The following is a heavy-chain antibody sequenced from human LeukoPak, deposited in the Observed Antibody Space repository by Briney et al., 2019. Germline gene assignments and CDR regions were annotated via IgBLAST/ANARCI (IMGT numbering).Heavy chain of an antibody. D-gene: IGHD3-22*01. V-gene: IGHV4-38-2*01. CDR2: IYHSGST. CDR3: ARRSPYYYDSSGYWIFDY. J-gene: IGHJ4*02. CDR1: GYSISSGYY. Sequence: NPSQTLSLTCAVSGYSISSGYYWGWIRQPPGKGLEWIGSIYHSGSTYYNPSLKSRVTISVDTSKNQFSLKLSSVTAADTAVYYCARRSPYYYDSSGYWIFDYWGQGTLVTVSS.